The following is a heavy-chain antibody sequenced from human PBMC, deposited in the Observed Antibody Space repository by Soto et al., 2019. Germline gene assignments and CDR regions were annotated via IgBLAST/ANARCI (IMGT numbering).Heavy chain of an antibody. V-gene: IGHV4-34*01. J-gene: IGHJ4*02. CDR1: GGSFSGYY. CDR3: ARKYYGSGSYYKDEYSFDY. D-gene: IGHD3-10*01. Sequence: SETLSFTCAVYGGSFSGYYWRWIRQPPGKGQEWIGEINHSGSTNYNPSLKSRVTISVDTSKNQFSLRLSSVTAADTAVYYCARKYYGSGSYYKDEYSFDYWGQGTLVTVSS. CDR2: INHSGST.